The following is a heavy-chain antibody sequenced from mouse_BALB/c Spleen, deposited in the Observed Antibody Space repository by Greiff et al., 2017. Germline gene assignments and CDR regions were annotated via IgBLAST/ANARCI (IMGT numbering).Heavy chain of an antibody. CDR2: INPSTGYT. J-gene: IGHJ4*01. D-gene: IGHD2-3*01. CDR1: GYTFTSYW. CDR3: ARWGYDGYYYYAIDY. V-gene: IGHV1-7*01. Sequence: VKLMESGAELAKPGASVKMSCKASGYTFTSYWMHWVKQRPGQGLEWIGYINPSTGYTEYNQKFKDKATLTADKSSSTAYMQLSSLTSEDSAVYYCARWGYDGYYYYAIDYWGQGTSVTVSS.